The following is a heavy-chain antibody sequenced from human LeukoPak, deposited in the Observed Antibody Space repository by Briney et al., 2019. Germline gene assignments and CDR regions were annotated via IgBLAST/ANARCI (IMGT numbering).Heavy chain of an antibody. J-gene: IGHJ4*02. V-gene: IGHV1-69*04. CDR1: GGTFSSYA. CDR3: ARCRSSKSYYFDY. CDR2: IIPILGIA. D-gene: IGHD6-6*01. Sequence: ASVKVSCKASGGTFSSYAISWVRQAPGQGLEWMGRIIPILGIANYAQKFQGRVTITADKSTSTAYMELSSLRSEDTAVYYCARCRSSKSYYFDYWGQGTLVTVSS.